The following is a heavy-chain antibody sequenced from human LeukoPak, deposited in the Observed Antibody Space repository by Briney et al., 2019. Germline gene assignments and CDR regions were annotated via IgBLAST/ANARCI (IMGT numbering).Heavy chain of an antibody. J-gene: IGHJ3*02. CDR2: ISGSGGGT. CDR1: GFTFSTYA. V-gene: IGHV3-23*01. Sequence: GGSLRLSCAASGFTFSTYAMSWVRQAAGKGLKWVSLISGSGGGTYYADSLKGRFTISRDNSKNTLFLQVNSLEAEDTAVYFCAKGRRATFRYDAFDIWGRGTMVTVSS. D-gene: IGHD5-24*01. CDR3: AKGRRATFRYDAFDI.